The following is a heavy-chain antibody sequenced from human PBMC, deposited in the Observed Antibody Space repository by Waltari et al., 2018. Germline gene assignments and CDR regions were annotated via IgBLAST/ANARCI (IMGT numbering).Heavy chain of an antibody. CDR3: ARDEGGNRALTDPMVRGVTTYDHDGLDV. Sequence: EVQLVESGGGLVQPGGSLRLSCAASGFTFSSYAMSWVRQAPGKGLEWVSAISGSGGSTYYADSVKGRFTISRDNSKNTLYLQMNSLRVEDTAVYYCARDEGGNRALTDPMVRGVTTYDHDGLDVWGQGP. V-gene: IGHV3-23*04. CDR2: ISGSGGST. CDR1: GFTFSSYA. J-gene: IGHJ6*02. D-gene: IGHD3-10*01.